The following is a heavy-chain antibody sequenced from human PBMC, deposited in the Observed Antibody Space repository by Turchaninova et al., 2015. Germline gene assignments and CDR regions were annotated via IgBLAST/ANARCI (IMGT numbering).Heavy chain of an antibody. CDR2: IYHSGST. CDR3: ARSWLSPPLTRSDY. Sequence: QVQLQESGPGLVKPSETLSLTCPVSGYSISSGSYWGWIRQPPGNGLECIGTIYHSGSTYYHPSLKSRVTISVDTSKNQFSLKLSSVTAADTAVYYCARSWLSPPLTRSDYWGQGILVTVSS. V-gene: IGHV4-38-2*01. D-gene: IGHD3-16*01. J-gene: IGHJ4*02. CDR1: GYSISSGSY.